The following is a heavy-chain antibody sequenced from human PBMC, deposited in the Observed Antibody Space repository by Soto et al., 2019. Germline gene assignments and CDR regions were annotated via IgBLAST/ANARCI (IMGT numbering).Heavy chain of an antibody. CDR1: GFTFGSYW. Sequence: VQLVESGGGLGQPGGSLRVSCAASGFTFGSYWMNWVRQAPGKGLVWVSSIDSDGSSTNYEDSVKGRFTTSRDNAKNTLAMQMSRLKFEDTVVYYCARVRPYGMDVWVQGTTVTVSS. V-gene: IGHV3-74*01. CDR2: IDSDGSST. J-gene: IGHJ6*02. CDR3: ARVRPYGMDV.